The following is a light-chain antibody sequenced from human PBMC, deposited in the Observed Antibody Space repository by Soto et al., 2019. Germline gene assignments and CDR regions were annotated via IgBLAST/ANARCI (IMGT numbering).Light chain of an antibody. CDR2: GAS. V-gene: IGKV3-15*01. Sequence: VVMTQSPATLSVSPGERATLSCRASQSVSSNLAWYQQKVGQAPRLLMYGASVRATGVPTRFSGSGSGTVFTLTISSLQSEDFAVYFCQHYNNWPPQFTFGGGTKVDIK. J-gene: IGKJ4*01. CDR1: QSVSSN. CDR3: QHYNNWPPQFT.